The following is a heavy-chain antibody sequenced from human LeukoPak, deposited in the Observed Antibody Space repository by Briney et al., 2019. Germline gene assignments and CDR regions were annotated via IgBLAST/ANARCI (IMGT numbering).Heavy chain of an antibody. V-gene: IGHV1-2*02. J-gene: IGHJ2*01. CDR2: INPNSGGT. D-gene: IGHD4-17*01. Sequence: ASVKVSCKASGYTFTGYYMHWVRQAPGQGLEWMGWINPNSGGTNYAQKFQGRVTMTRDTSISTAYMELSRLRSDDTAVYYCARPSLDYGDYVSWYFDLWGRGTLVTVSS. CDR3: ARPSLDYGDYVSWYFDL. CDR1: GYTFTGYY.